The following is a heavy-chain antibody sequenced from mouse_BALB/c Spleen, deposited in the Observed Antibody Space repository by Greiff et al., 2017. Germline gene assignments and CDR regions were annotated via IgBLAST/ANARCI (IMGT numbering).Heavy chain of an antibody. V-gene: IGHV1-63*01. CDR3: ARNGNYYAMDY. CDR2: IYPGSGNT. Sequence: VQLQQSGAELVRPGTSVKISCKASGYAFTNYWLGWVKQRPGHRLEWIGDIYPGSGNTYYNEKFKGKATLTADKSSSTAYMQLSSLTSEDSAVYFCARNGNYYAMDYWGQGTSVTVSS. CDR1: GYAFTNYW. J-gene: IGHJ4*01. D-gene: IGHD2-1*01.